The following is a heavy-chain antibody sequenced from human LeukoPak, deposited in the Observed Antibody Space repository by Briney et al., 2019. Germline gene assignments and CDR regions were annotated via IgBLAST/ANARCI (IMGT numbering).Heavy chain of an antibody. D-gene: IGHD6-13*01. J-gene: IGHJ4*02. CDR1: GFRFSSTG. V-gene: IGHV3-33*06. Sequence: PGRSLRLSCAASGFRFSSTGMHWVRQAPGKGLQWVALIWYDGSNSVYADSGKGRFTISRDNSKNTVHLQMNNLGGGDTAVYYCAKDYGTTATAFQLRAPYFDYWGQGALVTVAS. CDR3: AKDYGTTATAFQLRAPYFDY. CDR2: IWYDGSNS.